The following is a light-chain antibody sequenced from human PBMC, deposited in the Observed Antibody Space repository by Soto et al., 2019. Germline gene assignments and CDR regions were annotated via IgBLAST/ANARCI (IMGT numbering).Light chain of an antibody. J-gene: IGKJ4*01. CDR3: QQYNNLPRT. CDR1: QSVSSN. CDR2: GAS. V-gene: IGKV3-15*01. Sequence: ETVMTQSPATLSVSPGEGATLSCRASQSVSSNLVWYQHKPGQAPRLLIYGASTRATDIPARFSGSGSGTEFTLTISSLQSEDYAVYYCQQYNNLPRTFGGGTMVEIK.